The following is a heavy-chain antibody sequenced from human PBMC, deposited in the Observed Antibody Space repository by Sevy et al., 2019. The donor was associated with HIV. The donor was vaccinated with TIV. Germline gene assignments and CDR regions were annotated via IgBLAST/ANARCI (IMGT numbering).Heavy chain of an antibody. CDR2: LSFGCGEI. CDR3: AREGCTKPHDY. V-gene: IGHV3-23*01. D-gene: IGHD2-8*01. CDR1: GFTFSKYS. Sequence: GGSLRLSCAASGFTFSKYSMSWVRQPPGKGLEWVSTLSFGCGEINYADSVKGRFTISRDNSKSSVYLQMNNLRPEDTAVYYCAREGCTKPHDYWGQGTLFTFSS. J-gene: IGHJ4*02.